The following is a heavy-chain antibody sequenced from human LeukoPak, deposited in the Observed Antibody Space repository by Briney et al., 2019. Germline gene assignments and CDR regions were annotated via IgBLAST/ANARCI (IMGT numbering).Heavy chain of an antibody. Sequence: ASVTVSLQASVYTFTRYDINWVRQATGQGLEWMGWMNPNSGNTGYAQKFQGRVTLTRNTSLSTAYMWLSSPRSENTAVCYCARDHDILTGAGGYWGQGTLVTVSS. D-gene: IGHD3-9*01. V-gene: IGHV1-8*03. J-gene: IGHJ4*02. CDR3: ARDHDILTGAGGY. CDR1: VYTFTRYD. CDR2: MNPNSGNT.